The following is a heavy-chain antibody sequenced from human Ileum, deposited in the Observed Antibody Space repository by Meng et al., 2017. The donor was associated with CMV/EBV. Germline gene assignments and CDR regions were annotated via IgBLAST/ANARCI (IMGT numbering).Heavy chain of an antibody. CDR2: ISYDGGNK. CDR3: SREDGNVVFDF. Sequence: GESLKISCVGSGFTFNTYNMHWVRQAPGKGLEWVAVISYDGGNKFYPDSVKGRFTLSRDDSENTVFLQMNSLRAEDTAVYYCSREDGNVVFDFWGQGTLVTVSS. V-gene: IGHV3-30-3*01. D-gene: IGHD5-24*01. J-gene: IGHJ4*02. CDR1: GFTFNTYN.